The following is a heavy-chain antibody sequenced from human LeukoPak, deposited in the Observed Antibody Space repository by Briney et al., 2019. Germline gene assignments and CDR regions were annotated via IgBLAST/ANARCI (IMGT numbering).Heavy chain of an antibody. CDR3: AREGYDLRAYDY. CDR1: GYTFTTYF. CDR2: INPNSGGT. V-gene: IGHV1-2*02. Sequence: APVKVSCKASGYTFTTYFIHWVRQAPGQGLEWMGWINPNSGGTTYAQQFRGRVTMTRDTSITTAYMELSGLRSDDTAVYYCAREGYDLRAYDYWGQGTLVTVSS. J-gene: IGHJ4*02. D-gene: IGHD2-15*01.